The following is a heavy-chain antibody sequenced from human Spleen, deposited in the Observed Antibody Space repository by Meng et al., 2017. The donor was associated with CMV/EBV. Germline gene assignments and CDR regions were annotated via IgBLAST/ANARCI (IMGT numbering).Heavy chain of an antibody. V-gene: IGHV3-49*04. CDR1: GFTFGDSA. D-gene: IGHD3-22*01. CDR3: TPSGYYYDSSGYYYDY. J-gene: IGHJ4*02. CDR2: IRSKALGGTT. Sequence: GESLKISCTASGFTFGDSAMSWVRQAPGKGLEWVGFIRSKALGGTTEYAASVKGRFNISRDDSKSIAYLQMNSLKTEDTAVYYCTPSGYYYDSSGYYYDYWGQGTLVTVSS.